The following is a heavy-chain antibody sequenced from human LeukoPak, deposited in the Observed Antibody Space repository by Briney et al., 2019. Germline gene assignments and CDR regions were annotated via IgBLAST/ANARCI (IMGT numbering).Heavy chain of an antibody. CDR2: INPNSGGT. V-gene: IGHV1-2*02. CDR3: ARDDTPIAAAGMWHYYYYYYMDV. CDR1: GYTFTGYY. Sequence: GASVKLSCKASGYTFTGYYMHWVRQAPGQGLEWMGWINPNSGGTNYAQKFQGRVTMTRDTSISTAYMELSRLRSDDTAVYYCARDDTPIAAAGMWHYYYYYYMDVWGKGTTVTVSS. D-gene: IGHD6-13*01. J-gene: IGHJ6*03.